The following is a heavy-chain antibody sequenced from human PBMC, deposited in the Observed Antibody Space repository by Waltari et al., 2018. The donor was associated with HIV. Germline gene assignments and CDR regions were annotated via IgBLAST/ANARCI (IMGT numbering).Heavy chain of an antibody. CDR2: ISYDGSNK. Sequence: QVQLVESGGGVVQPGRSLRLSCAASGFTFSSYGMHWVRQAPGKGLEWVAVISYDGSNKYYADSVKGRFTISRDNSKNTLYLQMNSLRAEDTAVYYCAKDAAYPPMRWLQPDYWGQGTLVTVSS. J-gene: IGHJ4*02. V-gene: IGHV3-30*18. D-gene: IGHD5-12*01. CDR3: AKDAAYPPMRWLQPDY. CDR1: GFTFSSYG.